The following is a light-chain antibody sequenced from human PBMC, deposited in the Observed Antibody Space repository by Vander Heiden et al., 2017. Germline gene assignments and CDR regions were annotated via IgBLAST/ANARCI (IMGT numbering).Light chain of an antibody. J-gene: IGKJ5*01. CDR3: QQRCNWHAIT. Sequence: EIVFTQSPATLSLSPGERATLSCRASQSVSSYLAWYQQKPGQAPRLLIYDASNRATGIPARFSGSGYGTDFTLTISSREPEDFAVYYCQQRCNWHAITFGQGTLLEIK. CDR2: DAS. CDR1: QSVSSY. V-gene: IGKV3-11*01.